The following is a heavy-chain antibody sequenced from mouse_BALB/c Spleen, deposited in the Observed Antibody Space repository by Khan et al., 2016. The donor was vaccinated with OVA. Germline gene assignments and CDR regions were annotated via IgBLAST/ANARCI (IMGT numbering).Heavy chain of an antibody. CDR2: ISPGSGSP. CDR3: ARSNYYVSGLSAMDY. Sequence: DLVKPGASVKLSCKASGYTFTSYWINWIKQRPEKGLEWIGHISPGSGSPYYNKRLTVKSTLTVDTSSTTVYIQLSSLASEDYAVYFYARSNYYVSGLSAMDYWGQGAAVTVSS. V-gene: IGHV1S41*01. D-gene: IGHD1-1*01. J-gene: IGHJ4*01. CDR1: GYTFTSYW.